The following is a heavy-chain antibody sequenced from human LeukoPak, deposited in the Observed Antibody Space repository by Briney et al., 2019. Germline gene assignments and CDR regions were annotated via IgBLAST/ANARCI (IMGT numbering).Heavy chain of an antibody. CDR2: TYYRSKWYN. D-gene: IGHD3-22*01. Sequence: SQTLSLTCAISGDSVSSNSAAWNWIRQSPSRGLEWLGRTYYRSKWYNDYAVSVKSRITINPDTSKNQFSLQLNSVPPEDTAVYYCARELYYYDSSGYPPLEAFDIWGQGTMVTVSS. CDR1: GDSVSSNSAA. V-gene: IGHV6-1*01. CDR3: ARELYYYDSSGYPPLEAFDI. J-gene: IGHJ3*02.